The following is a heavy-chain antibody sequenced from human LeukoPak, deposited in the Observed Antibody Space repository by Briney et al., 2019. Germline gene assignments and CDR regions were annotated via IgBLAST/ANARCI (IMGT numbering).Heavy chain of an antibody. CDR2: TSSSGSTT. D-gene: IGHD2-2*01. CDR3: ARRSADCSSTSCRNWFGP. J-gene: IGHJ5*02. Sequence: GGSLRLSCAVSGFTFSSYSMNWVRQAPGKGLEWLSYTSSSGSTTYYADSVEGRFTISRDNAKNSLYLQMNSLRDKDTAVYYCARRSADCSSTSCRNWFGPWGQGTLVTVSS. V-gene: IGHV3-48*02. CDR1: GFTFSSYS.